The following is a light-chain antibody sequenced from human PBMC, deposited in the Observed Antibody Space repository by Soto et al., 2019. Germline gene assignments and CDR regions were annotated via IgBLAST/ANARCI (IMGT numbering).Light chain of an antibody. CDR1: SSDVGNYIF. V-gene: IGLV2-14*01. CDR2: DIN. Sequence: QSALTQPASVSGSPGLSITISCTGTSSDVGNYIFVSWYRQHPGKAPKLMIYDINNRPSGVSNRFSGSKSGNTASLTISGLQAEDEADYYCVSYTTSASYVFGTGTKLTVL. CDR3: VSYTTSASYV. J-gene: IGLJ1*01.